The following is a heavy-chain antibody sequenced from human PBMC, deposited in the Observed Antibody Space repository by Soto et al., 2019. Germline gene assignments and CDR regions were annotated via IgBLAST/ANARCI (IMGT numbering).Heavy chain of an antibody. V-gene: IGHV5-51*01. D-gene: IGHD1-26*01. CDR2: IYPGDSDT. J-gene: IGHJ6*02. CDR3: ARATTGPSRGSVYYYYGMDV. Sequence: TGESLKISCKGSGYSFTSYWIGWVRQMPGKGLEWMGIIYPGDSDTRYSPSFQGQVTISADKSISTAYLQWSSLRSEDTAVYYCARATTGPSRGSVYYYYGMDVWGQGTTVTVSS. CDR1: GYSFTSYW.